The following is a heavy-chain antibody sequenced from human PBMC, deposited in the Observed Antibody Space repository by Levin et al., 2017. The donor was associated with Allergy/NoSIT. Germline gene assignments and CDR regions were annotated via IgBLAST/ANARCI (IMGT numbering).Heavy chain of an antibody. Sequence: SGPTLVKPTQTLTLTCSFSGFSFSSIGVGVGWIRQPPGKALEWLAHIYWDGDVRYRTSLKSRLTVTKDTSKNQVVLTLANADPVDSATYYCAVYNYYDSGTYYHYFDHWGPGTLVTVSS. CDR2: IYWDGDV. D-gene: IGHD3-10*01. CDR3: AVYNYYDSGTYYHYFDH. J-gene: IGHJ4*02. V-gene: IGHV2-5*02. CDR1: GFSFSSIGVG.